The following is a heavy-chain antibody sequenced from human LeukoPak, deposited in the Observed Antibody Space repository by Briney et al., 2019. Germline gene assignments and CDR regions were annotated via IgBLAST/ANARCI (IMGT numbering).Heavy chain of an antibody. D-gene: IGHD3-22*01. J-gene: IGHJ4*02. Sequence: GGSLRLSCAASGFTFNNAWMTWVRQAPGKGLERVGRIKSKTDGGTTDYAAPVKGRFTISRDDSKNTLYLHMNSLKTEDTAVYYCTTAPVVIIDYWGQGTLVTVSS. V-gene: IGHV3-15*01. CDR1: GFTFNNAW. CDR3: TTAPVVIIDY. CDR2: IKSKTDGGTT.